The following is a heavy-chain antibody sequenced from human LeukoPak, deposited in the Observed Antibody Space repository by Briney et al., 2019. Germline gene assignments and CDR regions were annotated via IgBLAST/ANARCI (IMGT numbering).Heavy chain of an antibody. Sequence: GGSLRLSCAASGFTFSSYWMYWVRQAPGQGLVWVSLIFGDGSRTNYADSVKGRFTISRDNAKNTLYLQMNSLRAEDTAVYYCARDFGRPGATNAFDIWGQGAVVTVSS. J-gene: IGHJ3*02. D-gene: IGHD1-26*01. CDR3: ARDFGRPGATNAFDI. CDR1: GFTFSSYW. V-gene: IGHV3-74*01. CDR2: IFGDGSRT.